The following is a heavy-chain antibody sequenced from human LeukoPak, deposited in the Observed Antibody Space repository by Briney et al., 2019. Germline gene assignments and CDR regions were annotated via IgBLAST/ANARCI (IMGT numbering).Heavy chain of an antibody. CDR1: GGSISSGDYF. CDR3: ARDLWGLDS. CDR2: ICYNGNT. D-gene: IGHD7-27*01. J-gene: IGHJ4*02. Sequence: SSETLSLTCTVSGGSISSGDYFWSWIRQPPGKGLEWIGNICYNGNTYHNPSLESRGTISVDTFKNQFSLKLNSVTAADTAVYYCARDLWGLDSWGQGTLVTVSS. V-gene: IGHV4-30-4*01.